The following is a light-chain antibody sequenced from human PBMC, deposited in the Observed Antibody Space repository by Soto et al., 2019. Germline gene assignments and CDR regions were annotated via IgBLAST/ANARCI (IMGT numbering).Light chain of an antibody. CDR2: GAS. V-gene: IGKV3-20*01. CDR1: QGISSY. CDR3: QQYGSSGT. Sequence: TQSPSSLSASVGGRVTITCRASQGISSYLAWYQQKPGQAPRLLIYGASNRATGIPDRFSGSGSGTDFTLTISRLEPEDFAVYYCQQYGSSGTFGQGTKMDIK. J-gene: IGKJ1*01.